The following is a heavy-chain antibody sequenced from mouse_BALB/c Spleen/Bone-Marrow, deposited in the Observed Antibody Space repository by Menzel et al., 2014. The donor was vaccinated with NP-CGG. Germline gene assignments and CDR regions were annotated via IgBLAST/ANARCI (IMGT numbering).Heavy chain of an antibody. V-gene: IGHV2-6-7*01. D-gene: IGHD2-4*01. CDR1: GFSLTGYG. J-gene: IGHJ4*01. CDR3: ARDSFLITRALDY. Sequence: VQVVESGPGLVAPSQRLSIPCTVSGFSLTGYGVSWVRQPPGKGLEWLGMIWGDGSTDYNSALKSRLSISKDNSKSQVFLKMNSLQTDDTARYYCARDSFLITRALDYWGQGTSVTVSS. CDR2: IWGDGST.